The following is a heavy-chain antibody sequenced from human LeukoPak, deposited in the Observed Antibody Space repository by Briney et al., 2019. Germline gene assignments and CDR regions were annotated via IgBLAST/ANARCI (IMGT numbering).Heavy chain of an antibody. Sequence: ASVKVSCTASGYTFTSYYMHWVRQAPGQGIEWMGIINPSGGSTSYAQKFQGRVTMTRDTSKNQFSLKLSSVTAADTAVYYCARELKGIAVATDAFDIWGQGTMVTVSS. J-gene: IGHJ3*02. V-gene: IGHV1-46*01. CDR3: ARELKGIAVATDAFDI. D-gene: IGHD6-19*01. CDR2: INPSGGST. CDR1: GYTFTSYY.